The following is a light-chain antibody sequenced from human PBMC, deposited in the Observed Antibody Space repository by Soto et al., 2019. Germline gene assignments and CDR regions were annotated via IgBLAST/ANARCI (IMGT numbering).Light chain of an antibody. Sequence: EIHLTLSPSSLSASVGDRVTITCRASQSVSSKLVWYQQKPGEAPKPLIYAASSLYSGVPAGFSGSGSGTDFTLTISSLQPEDFATYYCQQSNSSPITFGQGTRLEIK. CDR3: QQSNSSPIT. V-gene: IGKV1-39*01. CDR1: QSVSSK. CDR2: AAS. J-gene: IGKJ5*01.